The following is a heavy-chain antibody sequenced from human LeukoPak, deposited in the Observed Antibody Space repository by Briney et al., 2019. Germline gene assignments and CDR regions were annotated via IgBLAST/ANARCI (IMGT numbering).Heavy chain of an antibody. D-gene: IGHD3-9*01. CDR1: GFTFRSYE. Sequence: GGSLRLSCVASGFTFRSYEMNWVRQAPGKGLEWVSYISSSGSTIYYADSVKGRFTISRDNAKNSLYLQMNSLRAEDTAVYYCARDSHYDILTGYYRDYYYYMDVWGKGTTVTVSS. V-gene: IGHV3-48*03. CDR2: ISSSGSTI. J-gene: IGHJ6*03. CDR3: ARDSHYDILTGYYRDYYYYMDV.